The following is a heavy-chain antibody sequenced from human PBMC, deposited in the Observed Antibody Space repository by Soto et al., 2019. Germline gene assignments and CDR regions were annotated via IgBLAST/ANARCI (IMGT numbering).Heavy chain of an antibody. J-gene: IGHJ6*02. CDR1: GGTFSTYA. CDR3: ARAAYSYGTAYLSYYYVMDV. V-gene: IGHV1-69*01. CDR2: IIPIFGTA. Sequence: QVQLVQSGAEVKKPGSSVKVSCKASGGTFSTYAISWVRQAPGQGLEWVGGIIPIFGTANYAQKFQGRVTITADESTSTAYMELSSLRSEDTAVYYCARAAYSYGTAYLSYYYVMDVWGQGTTVTVSS. D-gene: IGHD5-18*01.